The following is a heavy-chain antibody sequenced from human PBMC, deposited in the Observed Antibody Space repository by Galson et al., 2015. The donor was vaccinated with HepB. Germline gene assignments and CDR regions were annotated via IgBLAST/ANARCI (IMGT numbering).Heavy chain of an antibody. CDR1: GGSITSNGYY. CDR3: AREGSSYCTSIGCYRGGSFDS. D-gene: IGHD2-2*02. Sequence: ETLSLTCTVSGGSITSNGYYWGWIRQSPGKGLEWVGSVHYSGSTYYNPSLKSRVTISVDTSKNQFSLQLNSVTPEDTAVYYCAREGSSYCTSIGCYRGGSFDSWGQGTLVTVSS. CDR2: VHYSGST. J-gene: IGHJ4*02. V-gene: IGHV4-39*07.